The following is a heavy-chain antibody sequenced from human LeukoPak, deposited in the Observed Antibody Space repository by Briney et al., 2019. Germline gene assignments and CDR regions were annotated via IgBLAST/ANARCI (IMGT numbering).Heavy chain of an antibody. CDR3: ARDSAAYCGGDCYSDY. J-gene: IGHJ4*02. V-gene: IGHV3-21*01. Sequence: GGSLRLSCAASGFTFSSYSMNWVRQAPGKGLEWVSSISSSSSYIYYADLVKGRFTISRDNAKNSLYLQMNSLRAEDTAVYYCARDSAAYCGGDCYSDYWGQGTLVTVSS. CDR2: ISSSSSYI. CDR1: GFTFSSYS. D-gene: IGHD2-21*02.